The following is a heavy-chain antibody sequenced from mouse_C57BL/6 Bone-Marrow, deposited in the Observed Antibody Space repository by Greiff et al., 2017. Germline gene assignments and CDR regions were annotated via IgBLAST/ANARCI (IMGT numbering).Heavy chain of an antibody. CDR1: GYTFTSYW. D-gene: IGHD1-1*01. J-gene: IGHJ3*01. CDR3: ARERLTVDPWFAY. CDR2: IDPSDSYT. Sequence: VQLQQPGAELVMPGASVKLSCKASGYTFTSYWMHWVKQRPGQGLEWIGEIDPSDSYTNYNQKFKGKYTLTVDKSSSTAYMQLSSLTSEDSAVYYCARERLTVDPWFAYWGQGTLVTVSA. V-gene: IGHV1-69*01.